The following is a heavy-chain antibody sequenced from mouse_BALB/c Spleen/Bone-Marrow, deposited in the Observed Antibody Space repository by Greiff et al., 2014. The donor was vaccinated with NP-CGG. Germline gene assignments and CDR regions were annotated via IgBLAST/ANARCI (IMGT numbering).Heavy chain of an antibody. CDR1: GYTFTDYT. D-gene: IGHD2-2*01. CDR2: IYPYNGVT. Sequence: VHLQQSGPEVLKPGASVKISCKTSGYTFTDYTMHWVKQSHGKSLEWIGDIYPYNGVTAYNQKFKSKATLTVDNSSSTAYMEFRSLTPEAFAVYYCARIYYGYEFTYWGQGTLVTVSA. V-gene: IGHV1S29*02. CDR3: ARIYYGYEFTY. J-gene: IGHJ3*01.